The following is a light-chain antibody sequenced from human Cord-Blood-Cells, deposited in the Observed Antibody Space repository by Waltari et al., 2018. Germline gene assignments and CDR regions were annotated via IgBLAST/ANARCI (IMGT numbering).Light chain of an antibody. J-gene: IGKJ2*01. CDR2: AAS. Sequence: DIQMTQSPSSLSASVGDRVTITCRASQSISSYLNWYQQKPGKAPKPLIYAASSLQSGVPSRFSGSGSGTDFTLTISSLQPEDFATYYCQQSYSTPYTFGQGTKLEIE. CDR3: QQSYSTPYT. V-gene: IGKV1-39*01. CDR1: QSISSY.